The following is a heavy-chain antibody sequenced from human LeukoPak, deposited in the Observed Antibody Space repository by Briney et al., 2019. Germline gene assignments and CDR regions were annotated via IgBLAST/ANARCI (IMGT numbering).Heavy chain of an antibody. V-gene: IGHV1-2*02. CDR3: ARPYGDYDPIDAFDI. CDR1: GYTFNDYY. J-gene: IGHJ3*02. CDR2: INPNSGGT. Sequence: ASVKVSCKASGYTFNDYYIHWVRQAPGQGLDWMGWINPNSGGTNYAQKFQGRIIMTRDTSISTAYMELSRLRSDDTAVYYCARPYGDYDPIDAFDIWGQGTMVTVSS. D-gene: IGHD4-17*01.